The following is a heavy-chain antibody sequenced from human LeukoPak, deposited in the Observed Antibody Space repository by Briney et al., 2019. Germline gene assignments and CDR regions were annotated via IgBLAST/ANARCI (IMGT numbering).Heavy chain of an antibody. J-gene: IGHJ4*02. D-gene: IGHD3-16*01. CDR2: ISAYNGYT. Sequence: ASVKVSCKAAGYTFTSYGISWVRQAPGQGLEWMGWISAYNGYTNYAQKLQGRVTMTTDTSTSTAYMELRSLRSDDTAVYYCARLRWRDYVYYWGQGTLVTVSS. CDR1: GYTFTSYG. V-gene: IGHV1-18*01. CDR3: ARLRWRDYVYY.